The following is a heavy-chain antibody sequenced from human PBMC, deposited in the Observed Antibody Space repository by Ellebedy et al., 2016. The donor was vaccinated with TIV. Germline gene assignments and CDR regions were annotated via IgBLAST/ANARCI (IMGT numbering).Heavy chain of an antibody. CDR2: ITSSSSFI. Sequence: GESLKISCAASGFTFSSYSMNWVRQAPGKGLEWVASITSSSSFIYYADSVKGRFTISRDNAKNSLYLQMNGLRAEDTAVYYCARDSPGDWSGYYRYYGMDVWGQGTTVTVSS. CDR3: ARDSPGDWSGYYRYYGMDV. V-gene: IGHV3-21*01. D-gene: IGHD3-3*01. CDR1: GFTFSSYS. J-gene: IGHJ6*02.